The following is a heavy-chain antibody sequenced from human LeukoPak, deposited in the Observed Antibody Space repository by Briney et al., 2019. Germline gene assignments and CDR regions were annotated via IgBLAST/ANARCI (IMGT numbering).Heavy chain of an antibody. J-gene: IGHJ4*02. CDR1: GFTFSNYA. V-gene: IGHV3-23*01. D-gene: IGHD3-9*01. Sequence: PGASLRLSCAASGFTFSNYAMSWVRQAPGKGLEWVSAVSGRDGSTYYADSVKGRFTISRDNSKNTLYLQMNSLRAEDTAVYYCAKWGDYDILTGYYDSDYWGQGTLVTVSS. CDR2: VSGRDGST. CDR3: AKWGDYDILTGYYDSDY.